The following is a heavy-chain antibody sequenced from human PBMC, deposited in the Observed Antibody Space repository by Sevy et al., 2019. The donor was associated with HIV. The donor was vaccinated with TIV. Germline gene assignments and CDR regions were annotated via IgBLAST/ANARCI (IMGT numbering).Heavy chain of an antibody. CDR1: GFTFTLYA. V-gene: IGHV3-30-3*01. CDR2: ISDSGTNK. Sequence: GGSLRLSCAASGFTFTLYAIHWVRQAPGKGLEWVALISDSGTNKYYEDSVKGRFTISRDDSKNTAYLQMNNLRTDDTAVYYCARVAVDYCTDDCYHRFDYWGQGTQVTVSS. CDR3: ARVAVDYCTDDCYHRFDY. D-gene: IGHD2-21*02. J-gene: IGHJ4*02.